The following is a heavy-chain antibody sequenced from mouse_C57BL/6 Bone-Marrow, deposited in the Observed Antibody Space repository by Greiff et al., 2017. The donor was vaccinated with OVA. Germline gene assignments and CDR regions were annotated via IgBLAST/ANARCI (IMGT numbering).Heavy chain of an antibody. D-gene: IGHD4-1*01. V-gene: IGHV1-81*01. Sequence: QVQLQQSGAELARPGASVKLSCKASGYTFTSYGISWVKQRTGQGLEWIGEIYPRSGNTYYNEKFKGKATLTADKSSSTAYMELRSLTSEDSAVYFCATNWGPLDYWGQGTTLTVSS. CDR1: GYTFTSYG. J-gene: IGHJ2*01. CDR2: IYPRSGNT. CDR3: ATNWGPLDY.